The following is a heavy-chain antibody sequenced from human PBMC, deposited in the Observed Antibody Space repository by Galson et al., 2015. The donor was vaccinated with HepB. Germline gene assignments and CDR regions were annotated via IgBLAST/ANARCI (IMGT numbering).Heavy chain of an antibody. CDR3: ASGGGYDYGDYGPDY. J-gene: IGHJ4*02. V-gene: IGHV1-46*01. D-gene: IGHD4-17*01. Sequence: SVKVSCKASGYTFTSYYMHWVRQAPGQGLEWMGIINPSGGSTSYAQKFQGRVTMTRDTSTSTVYMELSSLRSEDTAVYYCASGGGYDYGDYGPDYWGQGTLVTVSS. CDR1: GYTFTSYY. CDR2: INPSGGST.